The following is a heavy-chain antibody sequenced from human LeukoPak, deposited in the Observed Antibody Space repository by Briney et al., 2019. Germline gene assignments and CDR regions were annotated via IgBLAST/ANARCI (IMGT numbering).Heavy chain of an antibody. Sequence: ASVKVSCKASGYTFTSYDINWVRQATGQGLEWMGWMNPNSGNTGYAQKFQGRVTMTRNTSISTAYMELSSLRSEDTAVYYCATLVQSGYYYYYYGMDVWGQGTTVTVSS. D-gene: IGHD3-22*01. CDR3: ATLVQSGYYYYYYGMDV. CDR2: MNPNSGNT. CDR1: GYTFTSYD. J-gene: IGHJ6*02. V-gene: IGHV1-8*01.